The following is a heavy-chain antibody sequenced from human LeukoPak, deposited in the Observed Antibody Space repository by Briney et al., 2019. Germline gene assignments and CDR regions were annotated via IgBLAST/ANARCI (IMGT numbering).Heavy chain of an antibody. CDR1: GGSISNYY. D-gene: IGHD3-10*01. CDR2: IYTSGST. Sequence: SETLSLTCTVSGGSISNYYWSWIRQPAGKGLEWIGRIYTSGSTNYNPSLKSRVTISVDTSKNQFSLKLSSVTAADTAVYYCARGGFGELRGFDYWGQGALVTVSS. J-gene: IGHJ4*02. V-gene: IGHV4-4*07. CDR3: ARGGFGELRGFDY.